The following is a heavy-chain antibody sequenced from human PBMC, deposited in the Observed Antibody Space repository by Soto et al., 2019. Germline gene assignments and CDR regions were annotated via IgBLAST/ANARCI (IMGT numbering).Heavy chain of an antibody. CDR1: GFSLSTSGVG. V-gene: IGHV2-5*02. CDR3: AHSERYGIAVPFDY. CDR2: IYWDDDK. J-gene: IGHJ4*02. D-gene: IGHD6-19*01. Sequence: QITLKESGPTLVKPTQTLTLTCTFSGFSLSTSGVGVGWIRQPPGKALEWLALIYWDDDKRYSPSLKSRLTITKDTAQIQVVITMTHMDPVDTATYYCAHSERYGIAVPFDYWGQGTLVT.